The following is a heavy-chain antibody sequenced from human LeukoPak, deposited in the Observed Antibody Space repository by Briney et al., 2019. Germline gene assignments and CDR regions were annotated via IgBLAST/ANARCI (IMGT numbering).Heavy chain of an antibody. Sequence: GGSLRLSCTASGFTFSSYAMSWVRQAPGKGLEWVSATSGSDGSTYYADSVKGRFTISRDNSKNTLYLQMNSLRAEDTAVYYCAKAPLDTATGNMYYFDYWGQGTLVTVSS. CDR3: AKAPLDTATGNMYYFDY. V-gene: IGHV3-23*01. J-gene: IGHJ4*02. D-gene: IGHD5-18*01. CDR2: TSGSDGST. CDR1: GFTFSSYA.